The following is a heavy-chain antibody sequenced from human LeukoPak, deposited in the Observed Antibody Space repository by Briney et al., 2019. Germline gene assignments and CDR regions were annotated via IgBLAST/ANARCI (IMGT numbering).Heavy chain of an antibody. D-gene: IGHD2-21*01. CDR1: GVSVGSHF. CDR3: ARAYCGGDSTAGGAFDI. V-gene: IGHV4-4*07. Sequence: SETLSLTCSVSGVSVGSHFWSWVRQPAGKALEWIGRVSASGAISSNPSLNSRVTMSLDTSKNQFSLKLTSVTAADTAVYFCARAYCGGDSTAGGAFDIWGQGTMVTVSS. CDR2: VSASGAI. J-gene: IGHJ3*02.